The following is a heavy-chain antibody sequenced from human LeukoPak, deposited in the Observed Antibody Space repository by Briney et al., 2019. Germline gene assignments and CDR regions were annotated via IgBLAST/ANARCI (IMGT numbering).Heavy chain of an antibody. CDR2: IYHSGST. D-gene: IGHD2-2*01. J-gene: IGHJ4*02. CDR1: GGSISSSNW. CDR3: AREFCSSTSCYYFDY. V-gene: IGHV4-4*02. Sequence: SETLSLTCAVSGGSISSSNWWSWVRQPPGKGLEWIGEIYHSGSTNYNPSLKSRVTISVDKSKNQFSLKLSSVTAADTAVYYCAREFCSSTSCYYFDYWGQGTLVTVSS.